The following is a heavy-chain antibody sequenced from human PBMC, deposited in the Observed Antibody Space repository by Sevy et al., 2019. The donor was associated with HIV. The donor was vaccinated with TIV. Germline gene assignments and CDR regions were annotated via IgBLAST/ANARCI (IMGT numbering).Heavy chain of an antibody. V-gene: IGHV3-11*01. J-gene: IGHJ6*02. CDR3: ARDHVVVEPLANYGMDV. D-gene: IGHD2-2*01. Sequence: GGSLRLSCAASGFIFSDVYMSWVRQAPGKGLEWISYISSRGTTIYYADSVKGRFTISRDNAKNSLYLQMNSLTAEDTAVYYCARDHVVVEPLANYGMDVWGQGTTVTVSS. CDR1: GFIFSDVY. CDR2: ISSRGTTI.